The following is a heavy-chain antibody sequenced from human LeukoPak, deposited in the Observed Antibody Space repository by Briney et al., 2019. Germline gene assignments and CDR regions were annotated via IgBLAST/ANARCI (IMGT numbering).Heavy chain of an antibody. CDR1: GGSISSYY. V-gene: IGHV4-4*07. CDR3: AREQSPTRYFDL. J-gene: IGHJ2*01. CDR2: IYISGST. Sequence: PSETLSLTCTVSGGSISSYYWSWIRQPAGKGLEWIGRIYISGSTNYNPSLKSRVTMSVETSKNHFSLKLSSVTAADTAVYYCAREQSPTRYFDLWGRGTLVTVSS.